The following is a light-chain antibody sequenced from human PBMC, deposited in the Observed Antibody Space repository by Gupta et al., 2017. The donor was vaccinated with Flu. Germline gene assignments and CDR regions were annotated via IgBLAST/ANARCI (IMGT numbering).Light chain of an antibody. J-gene: IGKJ1*01. CDR2: DAS. CDR3: QQRRGALT. V-gene: IGKV3-11*01. Sequence: EIVLTQSPATLSLSPGERATLSCRASQSVSSYLAWYQQKPGQAPRLLIYDASNRATGIPARFSGSGSGTDFTLTISSLEPEDFAVYYCQQRRGALTFGQGTKVEIK. CDR1: QSVSSY.